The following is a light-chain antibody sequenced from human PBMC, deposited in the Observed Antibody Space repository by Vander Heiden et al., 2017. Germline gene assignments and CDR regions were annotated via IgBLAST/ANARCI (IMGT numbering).Light chain of an antibody. CDR1: NIGSES. V-gene: IGLV3-21*02. J-gene: IGLJ2*01. Sequence: SYVLTQPPSVSVAPGQTAKITCGGNNIGSESVHWFQQKPGQAPVLVVYDDSDRPSGNPERFSGSNSGNTATLTISRAEAGDEADYYCQVWDSTSDHLVVFGGGTKLTVL. CDR2: DDS. CDR3: QVWDSTSDHLVV.